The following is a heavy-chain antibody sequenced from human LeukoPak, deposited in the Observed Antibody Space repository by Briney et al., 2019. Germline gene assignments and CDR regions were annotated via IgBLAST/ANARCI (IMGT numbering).Heavy chain of an antibody. Sequence: SETLSLTCTVSGGSISSYYWSWIRQHPGKGLEWIGYIYYSGSTNYNPSLKSRVTISVDTSKNQFSLKLSSVTAADTAVYYCARGPYCSGGSCYSGFDYWGQGTLVTVSS. CDR3: ARGPYCSGGSCYSGFDY. CDR1: GGSISSYY. V-gene: IGHV4-59*01. D-gene: IGHD2-15*01. J-gene: IGHJ4*02. CDR2: IYYSGST.